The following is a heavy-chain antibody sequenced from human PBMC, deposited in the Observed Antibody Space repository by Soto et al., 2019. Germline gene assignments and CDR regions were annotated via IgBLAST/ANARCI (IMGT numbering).Heavy chain of an antibody. Sequence: SETLSLTCTVSGGSISSDGSSWSWIRQHPGKGLEWIGCLFYSGSTYYNPSLKSRVTISVDTSKNQFSLKLSSVTAADTAVYYCARGLAAAGLFGFGPWGQGTLVTVSS. CDR3: ARGLAAAGLFGFGP. D-gene: IGHD6-13*01. V-gene: IGHV4-31*03. CDR2: LFYSGST. J-gene: IGHJ5*02. CDR1: GGSISSDGSS.